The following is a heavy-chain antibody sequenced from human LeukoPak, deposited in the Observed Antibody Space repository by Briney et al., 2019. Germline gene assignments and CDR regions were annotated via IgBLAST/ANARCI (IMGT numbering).Heavy chain of an antibody. CDR1: GFTFSIYA. CDR3: AKDRPNYFGSNGHYYRRNGDS. V-gene: IGHV3-23*01. D-gene: IGHD3-10*01. CDR2: ITSSGGTT. J-gene: IGHJ5*01. Sequence: GGSLRLSCTASGFTFSIYAMSWVRQAPGRGLEWVSAITSSGGTTFYADSVRGRLTISRDNSKNTLYLQMSSLKAEDTAVFYCAKDRPNYFGSNGHYYRRNGDSWGQGTLVTVSS.